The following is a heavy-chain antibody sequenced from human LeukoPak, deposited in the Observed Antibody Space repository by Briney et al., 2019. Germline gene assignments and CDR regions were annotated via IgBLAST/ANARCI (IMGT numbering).Heavy chain of an antibody. CDR3: AREGVGGYCSSTSCYSREIDP. J-gene: IGHJ5*02. CDR1: GGSISSGSYY. V-gene: IGHV4-61*02. D-gene: IGHD2-2*01. CDR2: IYTSGST. Sequence: SETLSLTCTVSGGSISSGSYYWSWIRQPAGKGLEWIGRIYTSGSTNYNPSLKSQVTISVDTSKNQFSLKLSSVTAADTAVYYCAREGVGGYCSSTSCYSREIDPWGQGTLVTVSS.